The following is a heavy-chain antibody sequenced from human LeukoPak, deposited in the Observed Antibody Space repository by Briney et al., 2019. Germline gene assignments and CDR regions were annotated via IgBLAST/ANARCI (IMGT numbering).Heavy chain of an antibody. V-gene: IGHV3-9*01. CDR2: ISWNSRSI. CDR3: AKGGYVVSADFDY. J-gene: IGHJ4*02. CDR1: GFTFDDYA. Sequence: GGSLRLSCAASGFTFDDYAMHWVRQAPGKGLEWVSGISWNSRSIGYADSVKGRFTISRDNAKNSLYLQMNSLRAEDTALYYCAKGGYVVSADFDYWGQGTLVTVSS. D-gene: IGHD2-21*01.